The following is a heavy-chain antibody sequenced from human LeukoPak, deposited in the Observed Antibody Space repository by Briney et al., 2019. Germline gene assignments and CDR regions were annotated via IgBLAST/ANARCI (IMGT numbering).Heavy chain of an antibody. CDR1: GVSISSGVYY. CDR2: IYYSGST. J-gene: IGHJ3*01. Sequence: LSRTCTVSGVSISSGVYYGGWIRQQPGKGLDGMGDIYYSGSTYYNPSLKRRVHTSLDTSKNQFSLHVRSVTPPDTALYYRPRHAPFFHGSRRYAFHLWRESTMV. D-gene: IGHD3-3*01. CDR3: PRHAPFFHGSRRYAFHL. V-gene: IGHV4-31*03.